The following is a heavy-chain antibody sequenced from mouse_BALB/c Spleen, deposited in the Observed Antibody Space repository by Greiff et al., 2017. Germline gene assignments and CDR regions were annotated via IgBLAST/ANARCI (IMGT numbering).Heavy chain of an antibody. J-gene: IGHJ3*01. CDR3: TRPYDYDGFAY. D-gene: IGHD2-4*01. CDR1: GYTFTSYW. V-gene: IGHV1-69*02. CDR2: IYPSDSYT. Sequence: VQLQQPGAELVRPGASVKLSCKASGYTFTSYWINWVKQRPGQGLEWIGNIYPSDSYTNYNQKFKDKATLTVDKSSSTAYMQLSSPTSEDSAVYYCTRPYDYDGFAYWGQGTLVTVSA.